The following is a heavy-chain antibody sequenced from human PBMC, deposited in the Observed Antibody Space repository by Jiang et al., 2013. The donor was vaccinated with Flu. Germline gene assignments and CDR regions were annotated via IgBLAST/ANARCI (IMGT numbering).Heavy chain of an antibody. V-gene: IGHV5-51*01. CDR2: IYPGDSDT. D-gene: IGHD4-23*01. J-gene: IGHJ6*03. CDR1: GYSFTSYW. CDR3: ARVFDYYGGNIPYYYMDV. Sequence: QLVESGAEVKKPGESLKISCKGSGYSFTSYWIGWVRQMPGKGLEWMGIIYPGDSDTRYSPSFQGQVTISADKSISTAYLQWSSLKASDTAMYYCARVFDYYGGNIPYYYMDVWGKGTTVTVSS.